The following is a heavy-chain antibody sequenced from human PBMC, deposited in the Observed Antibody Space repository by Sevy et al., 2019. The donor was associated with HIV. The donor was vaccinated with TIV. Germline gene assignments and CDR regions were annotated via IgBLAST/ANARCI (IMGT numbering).Heavy chain of an antibody. V-gene: IGHV4-38-2*02. Sequence: SETLSLTCTVSGYSISSGYFWGWIRQPPGKGLEWIESIDHSGSTYYNPSLKSRVTISIDTSKNQFSLRLSSVTAADTAVYYCANFGRLLIINGDAFDIWGQGTMVTVSS. CDR2: IDHSGST. CDR1: GYSISSGYF. J-gene: IGHJ3*02. D-gene: IGHD3-9*01. CDR3: ANFGRLLIINGDAFDI.